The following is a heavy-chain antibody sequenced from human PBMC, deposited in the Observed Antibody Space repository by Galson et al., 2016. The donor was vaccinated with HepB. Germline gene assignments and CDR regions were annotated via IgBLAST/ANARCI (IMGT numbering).Heavy chain of an antibody. CDR1: GFSIRNHW. Sequence: SLRLSCAASGFSIRNHWMSWVRQAPGKGLEWVANIDQDGSVEKYADSVRGRFTVFKDNAKSSVYLQLNSLSADDTAMFYCARIAADGSTFDYWGQGTLVTVSS. CDR2: IDQDGSVE. V-gene: IGHV3-7*03. CDR3: ARIAADGSTFDY. J-gene: IGHJ4*02. D-gene: IGHD6-13*01.